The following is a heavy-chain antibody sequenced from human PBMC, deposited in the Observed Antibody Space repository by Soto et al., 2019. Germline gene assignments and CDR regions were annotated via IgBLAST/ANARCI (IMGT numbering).Heavy chain of an antibody. CDR1: GYSFTSYW. CDR2: IYPGDSDT. Sequence: PGESLKISCKGSGYSFTSYWIGWVRQMPGKGLEWMGIIYPGDSDTRYSPSFQGQVTISADKSISTAYLQWSSLKASDTAMYYCARQPEDCTNGVCFYYYGMDVWGQGTTVTVSS. J-gene: IGHJ6*02. D-gene: IGHD2-8*01. V-gene: IGHV5-51*01. CDR3: ARQPEDCTNGVCFYYYGMDV.